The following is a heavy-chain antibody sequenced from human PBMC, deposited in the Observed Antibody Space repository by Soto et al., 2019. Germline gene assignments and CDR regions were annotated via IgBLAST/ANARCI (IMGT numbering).Heavy chain of an antibody. V-gene: IGHV3-7*01. CDR3: ARDHSRTYGSGYYPGSY. CDR1: GFSFSTNW. D-gene: IGHD5-12*01. Sequence: GGSLRLSCAASGFSFSTNWMNWVRQAPGKGLEWVANIKQDGSEKYYVDSVKGRFTASRDNAENSLYLQMNSLRAEDTAVYYCARDHSRTYGSGYYPGSYWGQGTLVTGSS. CDR2: IKQDGSEK. J-gene: IGHJ4*02.